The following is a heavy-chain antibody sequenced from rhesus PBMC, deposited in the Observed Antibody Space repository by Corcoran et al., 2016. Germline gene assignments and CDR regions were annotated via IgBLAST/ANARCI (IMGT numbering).Heavy chain of an antibody. CDR1: GGSCSHSW. Sequence: QLQQQESGPGLVRPSETLSLTCAVAGGSCSHSWWSRSRQPPGKGLEWIGRISGGSGSSSYSPSLRSRATISTDTSRNHISLRLIFVTAADTALYYCANGGPDKDRFDVWGPGVLVTVSS. CDR2: ISGGSGSS. J-gene: IGHJ5-1*01. D-gene: IGHD3-34*01. V-gene: IGHV4-147*01. CDR3: ANGGPDKDRFDV.